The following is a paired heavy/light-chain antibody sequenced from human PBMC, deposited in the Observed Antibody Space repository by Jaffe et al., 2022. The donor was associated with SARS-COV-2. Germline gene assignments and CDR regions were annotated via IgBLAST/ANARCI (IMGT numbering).Light chain of an antibody. CDR1: QSVSSSY. Sequence: EIVLTQSPGTLSLSPGERATLSCRASQSVSSSYLAWYQQKPGQAPRLLIYGASSRATGIPDRFSGSGSGTDFTLTISRLEPEDFAVYYCQQYGSSPIFTFGPGTKVDIK. J-gene: IGKJ3*01. CDR2: GAS. CDR3: QQYGSSPIFT. V-gene: IGKV3-20*01.
Heavy chain of an antibody. V-gene: IGHV3-23*01. J-gene: IGHJ6*02. CDR2: ISGSGGST. D-gene: IGHD3-3*01. Sequence: EVQLLESGGGLVQPGGSLRLSCAASGFTFSSYAMSWVRQAPGKGLEWVSAISGSGGSTYYADSVKGRFTISRDNSKNTLYLQMNSLRAEDTAVYYCAKEFGWYRFLEWTDYYYYYGMDVWGQGTTVTVSS. CDR1: GFTFSSYA. CDR3: AKEFGWYRFLEWTDYYYYYGMDV.